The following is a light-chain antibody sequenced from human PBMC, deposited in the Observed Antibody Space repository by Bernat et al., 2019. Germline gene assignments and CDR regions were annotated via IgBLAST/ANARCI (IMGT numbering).Light chain of an antibody. V-gene: IGLV2-23*02. CDR1: SGDVGNYNH. CDR2: EVS. Sequence: QSALTQPASVSGSPGQSITISCTGSSGDVGNYNHVSWYQQYPGKVPKAVIYEVSKRPSGVSNRFSGSKSGNTASLTISGLQAEDEAHYYCCSYADGSGFWVFGGGTKLTVL. CDR3: CSYADGSGFWV. J-gene: IGLJ3*02.